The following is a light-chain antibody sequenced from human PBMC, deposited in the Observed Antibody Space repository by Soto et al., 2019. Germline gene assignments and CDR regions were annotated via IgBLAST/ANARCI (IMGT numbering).Light chain of an antibody. Sequence: EIVMTQSPATLSVSPGERATLSCMASQSVGSYLAWYQQKPGQAPRLLIYDASNRATGIPARFSGSGSGTDFTLTISSLEPEDFAVYYCQQRRNWPPITFGQGTRLEIK. J-gene: IGKJ5*01. V-gene: IGKV3-11*01. CDR3: QQRRNWPPIT. CDR2: DAS. CDR1: QSVGSY.